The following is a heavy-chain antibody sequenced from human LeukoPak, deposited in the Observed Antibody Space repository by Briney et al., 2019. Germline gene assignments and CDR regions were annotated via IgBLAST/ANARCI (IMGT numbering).Heavy chain of an antibody. Sequence: PSETLSLNCTVSGGSISSSSYYWGWIRQPPGKGLEWIGSLYYSGSTYYNPSLKSRVTISVDTSKNQFSLKLSSVTAADTAVYYCAREPGIAAADHFDYWGQGTLVTVSS. D-gene: IGHD6-13*01. CDR1: GGSISSSSYY. CDR2: LYYSGST. V-gene: IGHV4-39*02. J-gene: IGHJ4*02. CDR3: AREPGIAAADHFDY.